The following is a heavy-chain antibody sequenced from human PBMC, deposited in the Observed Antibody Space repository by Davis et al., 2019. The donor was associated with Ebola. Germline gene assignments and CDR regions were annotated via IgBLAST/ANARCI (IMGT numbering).Heavy chain of an antibody. CDR2: INPSGGST. CDR3: ARDAGDYGQFDY. CDR1: GGTFSSYA. Sequence: ASVKVSCKASGGTFSSYAISWVRQAPGQGLEWMGIINPSGGSTSYAQKFQGRVTMTRDTSTSTVYMELSSLRSEDTAVYYCARDAGDYGQFDYWGQGTLVTVSS. V-gene: IGHV1-46*01. J-gene: IGHJ4*02. D-gene: IGHD4-17*01.